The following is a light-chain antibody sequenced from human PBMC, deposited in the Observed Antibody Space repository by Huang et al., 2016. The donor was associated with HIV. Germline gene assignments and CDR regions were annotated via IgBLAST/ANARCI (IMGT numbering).Light chain of an antibody. J-gene: IGKJ5*01. CDR2: GAS. Sequence: EIVMTQSPATLSVSPGERATLSCRASQSVSSNLAWYQQKPGQAPRLLIYGASTRATGIPASFSGSGSGTEFTLTISSLQSEDFAVYYCQQYNNWLGITFGQGTRLEIK. CDR3: QQYNNWLGIT. V-gene: IGKV3-15*01. CDR1: QSVSSN.